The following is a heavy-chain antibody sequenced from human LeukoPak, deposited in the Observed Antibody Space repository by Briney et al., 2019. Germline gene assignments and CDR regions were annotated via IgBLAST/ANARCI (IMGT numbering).Heavy chain of an antibody. CDR2: INDNGGQR. D-gene: IGHD2-15*01. CDR3: AKRNCSGTNCYPLDS. V-gene: IGHV3-23*01. J-gene: IGHJ4*02. Sequence: PGGSLRLSCAASGFAFKNYAMTWVRQAPGKGLEWVSNINDNGGQRHYADSVKGRFTISRDNSKNTVFLQMDSLRAEDTAIYFCAKRNCSGTNCYPLDSWGRGTLVTVSS. CDR1: GFAFKNYA.